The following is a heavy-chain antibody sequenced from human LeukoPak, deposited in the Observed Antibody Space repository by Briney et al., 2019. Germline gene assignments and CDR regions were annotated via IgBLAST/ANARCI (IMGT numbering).Heavy chain of an antibody. D-gene: IGHD6-13*01. CDR2: IYPGDCDT. Sequence: WESLKISCKASVYSFTSYWIGWLRQMPGKGLEWMGIIYPGDCDTRYSPSFQGQVTISADKSLSADYLQWSSLKASDPAMYYCARIAAAGPQGWFDPWGKGTLVSVSS. CDR3: ARIAAAGPQGWFDP. CDR1: VYSFTSYW. V-gene: IGHV5-51*01. J-gene: IGHJ5*02.